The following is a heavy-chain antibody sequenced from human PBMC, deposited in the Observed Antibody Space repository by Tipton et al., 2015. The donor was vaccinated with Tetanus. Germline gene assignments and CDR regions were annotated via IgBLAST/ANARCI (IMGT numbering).Heavy chain of an antibody. CDR3: ARGHSPLYNWSFGYFVF. CDR2: IIPALSTT. CDR1: GGGFRKLG. Sequence: QSGPEVKKPGSSVKVSCKASGGGFRKLGNSRVRQGPGQGIGLMGTIIPALSTTTYAQEFRGRITITADGSTSTAYMELSSLTSGDPAVYFCARGHSPLYNWSFGYFVFWGRGALVSVSS. V-gene: IGHV1-69*15. D-gene: IGHD1-20*01. J-gene: IGHJ4*02.